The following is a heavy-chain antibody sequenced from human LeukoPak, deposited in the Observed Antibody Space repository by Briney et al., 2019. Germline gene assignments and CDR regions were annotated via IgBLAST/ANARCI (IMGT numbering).Heavy chain of an antibody. CDR2: IYYSGST. D-gene: IGHD1-26*01. Sequence: SETLSLTCTVSGGSIGSSSYYWGWIRQPPGKGLEWIGIIYYSGSTYYNPSLKSRVTISVDTSKNQFSLKLSSVTAADTAVYYCARRAEYSGSYCAVLDYWGQGTLVTVSS. J-gene: IGHJ4*02. CDR3: ARRAEYSGSYCAVLDY. V-gene: IGHV4-39*01. CDR1: GGSIGSSSYY.